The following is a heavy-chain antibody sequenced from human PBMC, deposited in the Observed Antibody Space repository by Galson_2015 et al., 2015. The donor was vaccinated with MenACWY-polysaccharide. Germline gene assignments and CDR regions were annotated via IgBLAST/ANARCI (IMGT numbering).Heavy chain of an antibody. V-gene: IGHV4-31*08. J-gene: IGHJ6*02. CDR3: ARGRFFTHKYNMDV. Sequence: TLSLTCTVSGDSISNGGYYWGWIRQHPGKGLQWIGSIYSSGTTYYNPSVKSRITISKDTSTNQVVLTMTNMGPEDTATYYCARGRFFTHKYNMDVWGQGTTVTVSS. CDR2: IYSSGTT. CDR1: GDSISNGGYY. D-gene: IGHD3-16*01.